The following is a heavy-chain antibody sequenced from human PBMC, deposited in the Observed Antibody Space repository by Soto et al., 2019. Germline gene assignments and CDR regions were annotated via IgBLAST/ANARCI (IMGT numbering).Heavy chain of an antibody. D-gene: IGHD3-9*01. CDR3: ASGLRYFDY. Sequence: SETLSLTCTVSGGSISSYYWSWIRQPPGKGLEWIGYIYYSGSTNYNPSLKSRVTISVDTSKNQFSLKLSSVTAADTAVYYCASGLRYFDYWGQGTLVTVSS. CDR1: GGSISSYY. CDR2: IYYSGST. J-gene: IGHJ4*02. V-gene: IGHV4-59*01.